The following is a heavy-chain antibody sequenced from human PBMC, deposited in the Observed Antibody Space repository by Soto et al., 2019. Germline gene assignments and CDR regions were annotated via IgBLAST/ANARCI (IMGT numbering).Heavy chain of an antibody. J-gene: IGHJ4*02. Sequence: LRLSCSVFGFTFSSYAMHWVRQAPGKGLQYVSSISSNGGSTYYADSVKGRFTISRDSSKNTLYLQMSSLRVEDTAVYYCVKDRYVDYWGQGTLVTVSS. V-gene: IGHV3-64D*06. CDR3: VKDRYVDY. CDR2: ISSNGGST. CDR1: GFTFSSYA.